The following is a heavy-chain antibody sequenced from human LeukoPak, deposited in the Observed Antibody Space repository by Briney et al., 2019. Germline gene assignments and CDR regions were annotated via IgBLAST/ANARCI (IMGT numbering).Heavy chain of an antibody. J-gene: IGHJ4*02. D-gene: IGHD2-2*01. CDR3: ASLGYCSSTSCSDY. CDR2: INHSGST. V-gene: IGHV4-34*01. Sequence: SETLSLTCAVYGGSFSGYYWSWIRQPPGKGLEWIGEINHSGSTNYNPSLKSRVTISVDTSKNQFSLKLSSVTAADTAVCYCASLGYCSSTSCSDYWGQGTLVTVSS. CDR1: GGSFSGYY.